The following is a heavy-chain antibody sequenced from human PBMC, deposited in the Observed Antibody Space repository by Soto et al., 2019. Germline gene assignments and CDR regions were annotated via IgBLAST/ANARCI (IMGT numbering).Heavy chain of an antibody. CDR2: ISYDGSNK. Sequence: QVQLVESGGGVVQPGRSLRLSCAASGFTFSSYGMHWVRQAPGKGLEWVAVISYDGSNKYYADSVKGRFTISRDNSKNTLYLQMNSRRAEDTAVYYCAKGQPPPLMIVVAHGMDVWGQGTTVTVSS. CDR1: GFTFSSYG. J-gene: IGHJ6*02. CDR3: AKGQPPPLMIVVAHGMDV. V-gene: IGHV3-30*18. D-gene: IGHD3-22*01.